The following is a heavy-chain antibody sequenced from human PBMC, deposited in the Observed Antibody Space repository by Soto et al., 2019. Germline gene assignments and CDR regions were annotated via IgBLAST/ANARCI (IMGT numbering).Heavy chain of an antibody. CDR1: GFTFSSYG. V-gene: IGHV3-30*18. J-gene: IGHJ6*02. CDR2: ISYDGSNK. CDR3: AKDRRAYYYYGMDV. Sequence: QVQLVESGGGVVQPGRSLRLSCAASGFTFSSYGMHWVRQAPGKGLEWVAVISYDGSNKYYADSVKGRFTISRDNSKNTLYLQMNSLRAEDTAVYYCAKDRRAYYYYGMDVWVQGTTVTVSS.